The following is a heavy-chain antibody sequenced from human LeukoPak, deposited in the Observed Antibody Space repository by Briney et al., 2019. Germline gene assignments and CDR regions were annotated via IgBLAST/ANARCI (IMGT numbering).Heavy chain of an antibody. D-gene: IGHD4-17*01. J-gene: IGHJ3*02. CDR3: ARGQGDTVTTLGAFDI. V-gene: IGHV1-2*02. CDR2: INPNSGGT. Sequence: TSVKVSCKASGYTFTGYYMHWVRQAPGQGLDWMGWINPNSGGTNYAQKFQGRSTMTRDTSISTAYMELSRLRSEDTAVYYCARGQGDTVTTLGAFDIWGQGTMVTVSS. CDR1: GYTFTGYY.